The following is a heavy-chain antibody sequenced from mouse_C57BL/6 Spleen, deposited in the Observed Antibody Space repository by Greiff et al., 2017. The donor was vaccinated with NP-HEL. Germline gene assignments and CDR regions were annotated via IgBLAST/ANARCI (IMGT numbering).Heavy chain of an antibody. Sequence: VKLQQSGAELARPGASVKLSCKASGYTFTSYGISWVKQRTGQGLEWIGEIYPRSGNTYYNEKFKGKATLTADKSSSTAYMELRSLTSEDSAVYFCARSPITTVVATPYFDVWGTGTTVTVSS. CDR2: IYPRSGNT. J-gene: IGHJ1*03. D-gene: IGHD1-1*01. CDR3: ARSPITTVVATPYFDV. CDR1: GYTFTSYG. V-gene: IGHV1-81*01.